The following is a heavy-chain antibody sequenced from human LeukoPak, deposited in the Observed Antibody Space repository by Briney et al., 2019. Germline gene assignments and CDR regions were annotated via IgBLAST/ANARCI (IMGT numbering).Heavy chain of an antibody. CDR2: MNPNSGNT. Sequence: ASVKVSCKASGYTFTSYDINWVRQATGQGLEWMGWMNPNSGNTGYAQKFQGRVTITTDESTSTAYMELSSLRSEDTAVYYCARDPSLRGNAFDIWGQGTMVTVSS. D-gene: IGHD3-10*01. CDR3: ARDPSLRGNAFDI. J-gene: IGHJ3*02. CDR1: GYTFTSYD. V-gene: IGHV1-8*01.